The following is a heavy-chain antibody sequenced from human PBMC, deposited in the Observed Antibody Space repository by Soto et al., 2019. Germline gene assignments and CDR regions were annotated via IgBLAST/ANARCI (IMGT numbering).Heavy chain of an antibody. J-gene: IGHJ4*02. V-gene: IGHV3-23*01. Sequence: GGSLRLSCEASGFLFSSYAMNWVRQAPGKGLEWVSSISSHGDTTYYADSVKGRFTISRDNSKNTLYLQMNSLRAEDTAVYYCAREDYYDSSGYYGYWGQGTLVTVSS. CDR3: AREDYYDSSGYYGY. CDR2: ISSHGDTT. CDR1: GFLFSSYA. D-gene: IGHD3-22*01.